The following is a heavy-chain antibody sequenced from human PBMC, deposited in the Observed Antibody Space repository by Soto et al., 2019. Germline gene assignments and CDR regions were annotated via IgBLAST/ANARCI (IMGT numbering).Heavy chain of an antibody. D-gene: IGHD6-19*01. Sequence: EVQLVESGGGLVQPGGSLRLSCAASGFIFSSYEMNWVRQFPGKGLEWVSYISSDVSNIYYADSVKGRFTISRDNAKNSLYLQMNSLRAEDTAVYYCARGSVPCVDYWGQGILVTVSS. CDR3: ARGSVPCVDY. CDR2: ISSDVSNI. V-gene: IGHV3-48*03. J-gene: IGHJ4*02. CDR1: GFIFSSYE.